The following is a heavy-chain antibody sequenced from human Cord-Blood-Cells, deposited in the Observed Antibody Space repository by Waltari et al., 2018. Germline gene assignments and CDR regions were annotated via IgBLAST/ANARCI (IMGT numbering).Heavy chain of an antibody. D-gene: IGHD3-22*01. CDR1: GFTVRTYS. J-gene: IGHJ4*02. V-gene: IGHV3-30-3*01. CDR2: ISYNGSNK. CDR3: ARDPSSGYYFDY. Sequence: QVQLVESGGGVVQPGRSLRLSCAASGFTVRTYSLHWVRQAPGKGLEWVAVISYNGSNKYYADSVKGRFTISRDNSKNTLYLQMNSLRAEDTAVYYCARDPSSGYYFDYWGQGTLVTVSS.